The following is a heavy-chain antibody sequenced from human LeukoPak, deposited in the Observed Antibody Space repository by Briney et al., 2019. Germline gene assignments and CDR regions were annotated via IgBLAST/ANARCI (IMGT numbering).Heavy chain of an antibody. CDR3: ARVGKYYYYGRDV. CDR2: INPNSGGT. CDR1: GYTFTGYY. Sequence: PSVKVSCKASGYTFTGYYMHWVRQAAGQGREWMGWINPNSGGTNYAQKFQGRVTMTRDTSSSTAYMELSRLRSDDTAVYYCARVGKYYYYGRDVWGQGTTVTVSS. J-gene: IGHJ6*02. V-gene: IGHV1-2*02.